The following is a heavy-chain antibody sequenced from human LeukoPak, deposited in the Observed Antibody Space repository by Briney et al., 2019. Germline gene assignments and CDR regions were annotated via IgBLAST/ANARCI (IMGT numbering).Heavy chain of an antibody. CDR2: IWYDGSKK. CDR1: GFTFSGYG. CDR3: ARDRRYSSSWPIDY. V-gene: IGHV3-33*01. D-gene: IGHD6-13*01. Sequence: GGSLRLSCAAYGFTFSGYGMHWVRQGPGKGLEWVAVIWYDGSKKYYADSVKGRFTISRDNSKNMLFLQMDILRAEDTAMYYCARDRRYSSSWPIDYWGQGTLVTVSS. J-gene: IGHJ4*02.